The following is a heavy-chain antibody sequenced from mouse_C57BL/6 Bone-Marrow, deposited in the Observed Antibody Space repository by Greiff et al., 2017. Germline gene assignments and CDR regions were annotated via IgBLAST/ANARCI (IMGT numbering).Heavy chain of an antibody. CDR1: GYTFTDYY. Sequence: QVQLQQSGAELVRPGASVKLSCKASGYTFTDYYINWVKQRPGQGLEWIARIYPGSGNTYYNEKFKGKATLTAEKSSSTAYMQLSSLTSEDSAVYFFAIYYYGSTFAYWGQGTLVTVSA. D-gene: IGHD1-1*01. CDR3: AIYYYGSTFAY. V-gene: IGHV1-76*01. CDR2: IYPGSGNT. J-gene: IGHJ3*01.